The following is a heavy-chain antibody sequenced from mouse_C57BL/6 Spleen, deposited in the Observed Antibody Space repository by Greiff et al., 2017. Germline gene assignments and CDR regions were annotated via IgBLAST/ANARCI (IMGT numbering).Heavy chain of an antibody. J-gene: IGHJ4*01. CDR2: IDPETGGT. CDR3: TSYCSSSYAMDD. V-gene: IGHV1-15*01. D-gene: IGHD1-1*01. Sequence: QVLLLQSGAELVRPGASVTLSCKASGYTFTDYEMHWVKQTPVHGLEWIGAIDPETGGTSYNQKVKGKDILTADKSSSTTYMELRSLTSEDSAVYYCTSYCSSSYAMDDWGQGTSVTVST. CDR1: GYTFTDYE.